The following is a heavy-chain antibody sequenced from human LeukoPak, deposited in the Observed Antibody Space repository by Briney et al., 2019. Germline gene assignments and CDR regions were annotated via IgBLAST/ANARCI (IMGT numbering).Heavy chain of an antibody. D-gene: IGHD1-26*01. CDR3: ARGDGGSYQGRFDY. CDR2: IKSDDSST. V-gene: IGHV3-74*01. J-gene: IGHJ4*02. CDR1: GFTFSSYW. Sequence: GGSLRLSCAASGFTFSSYWMHWVRQAPGKGLVWVSRIKSDDSSTSYADSVKGRFTISRDNAKNTLYLQMNSLRAEDTAVYYCARGDGGSYQGRFDYWGQGTLVTVSS.